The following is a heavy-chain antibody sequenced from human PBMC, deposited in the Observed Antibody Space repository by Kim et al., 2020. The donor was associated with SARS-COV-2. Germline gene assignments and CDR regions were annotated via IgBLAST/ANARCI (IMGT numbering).Heavy chain of an antibody. CDR3: ASAEPIIFGTRKFDP. Sequence: GGSLRLSCAASGFSFSTYWMHWVRQAPGKGLVWVSRVDHYGGLTTYADSVKGRFTISRDNAKNTLYLQMNSLRVEDTAVYYCASAEPIIFGTRKFDPWGRGSLASVSA. J-gene: IGHJ5*02. V-gene: IGHV3-74*03. D-gene: IGHD3-9*01. CDR1: GFSFSTYW. CDR2: VDHYGGLT.